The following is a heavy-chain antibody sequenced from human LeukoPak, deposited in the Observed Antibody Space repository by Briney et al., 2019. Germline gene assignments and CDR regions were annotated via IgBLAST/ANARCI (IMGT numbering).Heavy chain of an antibody. CDR2: IKSKIDGGTT. CDR3: TTLFKVPPSGY. V-gene: IGHV3-15*01. J-gene: IGHJ4*02. CDR1: GFTFSNAW. Sequence: PGGSLRLSCAASGFTFSNAWMSWVRQAPGKGLKWVGRIKSKIDGGTTDYAASVKGRFAISRDDSKNTLYLQMNSLKTEDTAVYYCTTLFKVPPSGYWGQGTLVTVSS. D-gene: IGHD1-14*01.